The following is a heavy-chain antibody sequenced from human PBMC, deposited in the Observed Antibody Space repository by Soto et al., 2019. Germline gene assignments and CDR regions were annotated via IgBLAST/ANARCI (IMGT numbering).Heavy chain of an antibody. CDR3: ARELLYSSSWYGGSGTHYYYGMDV. CDR1: GYTFTSYY. Sequence: ASVKVSCKASGYTFTSYYMHWVRQAPGQGLEWMGISNPSGGSTSYAQKFQGRVTMTRDTSTSTVYMELSSLRSEDTAVYYCARELLYSSSWYGGSGTHYYYGMDVWGQGTTVTVSS. V-gene: IGHV1-46*01. D-gene: IGHD6-13*01. J-gene: IGHJ6*02. CDR2: SNPSGGST.